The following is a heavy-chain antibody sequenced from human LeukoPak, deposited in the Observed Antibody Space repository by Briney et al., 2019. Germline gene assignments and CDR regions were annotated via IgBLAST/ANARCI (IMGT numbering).Heavy chain of an antibody. CDR3: ARGTSADVYYYYGMDV. D-gene: IGHD6-19*01. V-gene: IGHV4-34*01. Sequence: PSETLSLTCAVYGGSFSGYYWSWIRQPPGKGLEWIGEINHSGSTNYNPSLKSRVTISVDTSKNQFSLKLSSVTAADTAVYYCARGTSADVYYYYGMDVWGQGTTVTVSS. CDR1: GGSFSGYY. J-gene: IGHJ6*02. CDR2: INHSGST.